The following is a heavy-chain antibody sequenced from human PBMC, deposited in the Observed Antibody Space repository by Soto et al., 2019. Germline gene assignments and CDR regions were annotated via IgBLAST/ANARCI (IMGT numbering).Heavy chain of an antibody. D-gene: IGHD6-19*01. CDR3: AKDLQWLVQGPYY. Sequence: GGSLRLSCAASGFTVSSNYMSWVRQAPGKGLERVSVIYSGGSTYYADSVKGRFTISRDNSKNTLFLQMNSLRAEDTAVFYCAKDLQWLVQGPYYWGRGTMVTVSS. CDR2: IYSGGST. CDR1: GFTVSSNY. V-gene: IGHV3-53*01. J-gene: IGHJ4*02.